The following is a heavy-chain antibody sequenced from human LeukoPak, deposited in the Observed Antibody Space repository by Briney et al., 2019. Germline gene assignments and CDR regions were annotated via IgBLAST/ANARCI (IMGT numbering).Heavy chain of an antibody. CDR3: ARSYFDWFPATDY. CDR2: MNPNSGNT. Sequence: ASVKVSCKASGYTFTSYAMNWVRQAPGQGLEWMGWMNPNSGNTGYAQKFQGRVTMTRNTSISTAYMELSSLRSEDTAVYYCARSYFDWFPATDYWGQGTLVTVSS. J-gene: IGHJ4*02. CDR1: GYTFTSYA. D-gene: IGHD3-9*01. V-gene: IGHV1-8*02.